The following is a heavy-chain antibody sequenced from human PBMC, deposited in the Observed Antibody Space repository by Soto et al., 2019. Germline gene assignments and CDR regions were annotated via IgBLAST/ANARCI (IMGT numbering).Heavy chain of an antibody. CDR3: ARGCGGGRGNYPKYGMGV. V-gene: IGHV1-69*13. D-gene: IGHD2-15*01. CDR2: IIPIFGTA. J-gene: IGHJ6*02. CDR1: GGTFSSYA. Sequence: ASVKVSCKASGGTFSSYAISWVRQAPGQGLEWMGGIIPIFGTANYAQKFQGRVTITADESTSTAYMELSSLRSEDTAVYYCARGCGGGRGNYPKYGMGVWGQGTTITVSS.